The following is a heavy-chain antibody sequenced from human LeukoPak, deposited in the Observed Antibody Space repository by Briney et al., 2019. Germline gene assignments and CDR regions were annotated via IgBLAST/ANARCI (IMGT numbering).Heavy chain of an antibody. CDR1: GFTFDDYA. V-gene: IGHV3-53*01. CDR3: ARGGRGSAAVVAPRSFDI. J-gene: IGHJ3*02. Sequence: GGSLRLSCAASGFTFDDYAMNWVRQVPGKGLEWVSVTYTGGNSYYAGSVKGRFIISRDISKNTLYLQMNSLRAEDSALYYCARGGRGSAAVVAPRSFDIWGQGTMVTVSS. D-gene: IGHD3-22*01. CDR2: TYTGGNS.